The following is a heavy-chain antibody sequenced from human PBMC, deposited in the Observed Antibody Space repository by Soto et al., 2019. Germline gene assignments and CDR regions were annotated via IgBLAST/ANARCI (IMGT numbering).Heavy chain of an antibody. D-gene: IGHD3-3*01. CDR3: SVLRFLAWYDY. Sequence: LRLSCAASGFTFSSYWMHWVRQAPGKGLVWVSRINSDGSSTSYADSVKGRFTISRDNAKNTLYLQMNSLRAEDTAVYYCSVLRFLAWYDYWGQGTLVTVSS. CDR2: INSDGSST. J-gene: IGHJ4*02. V-gene: IGHV3-74*01. CDR1: GFTFSSYW.